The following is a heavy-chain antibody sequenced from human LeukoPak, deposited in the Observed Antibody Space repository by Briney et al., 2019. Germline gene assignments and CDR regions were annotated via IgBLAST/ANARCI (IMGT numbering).Heavy chain of an antibody. V-gene: IGHV4-39*01. CDR2: IYYSGST. Sequence: SETLSLTXTVSGGSISSSSHYLGWIRQPPGQGLEWIGSIYYSGSTYYNPSLKSRVTISVDTSNNQFSLKLSSVTAADTSVYYCARQKSGSYGLLDYWGQGTLVTVSS. CDR3: ARQKSGSYGLLDY. D-gene: IGHD1-26*01. J-gene: IGHJ4*02. CDR1: GGSISSSSHY.